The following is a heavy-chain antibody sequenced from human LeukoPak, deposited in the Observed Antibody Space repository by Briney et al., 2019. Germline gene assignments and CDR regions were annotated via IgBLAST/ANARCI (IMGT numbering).Heavy chain of an antibody. D-gene: IGHD3-22*01. CDR2: INPNSGGT. CDR3: ARASDYYDSSGYYYYFDY. J-gene: IGHJ4*02. V-gene: IGHV1-2*02. CDR1: GYTFTGYY. Sequence: ASVKVSCKASGYTFTGYYMHWVRQAPGQGPEWMGWINPNSGGTNYAQKFQGRVTMTRDTSISTAYMELSRLRSDDTAVYYCARASDYYDSSGYYYYFDYWGQGTLVTVSS.